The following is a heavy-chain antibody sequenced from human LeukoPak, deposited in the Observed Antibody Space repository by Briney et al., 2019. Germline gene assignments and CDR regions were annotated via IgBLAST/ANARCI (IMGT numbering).Heavy chain of an antibody. CDR1: GFTFSNYW. V-gene: IGHV3-74*01. J-gene: IGHJ3*02. CDR2: INGDARST. CDR3: ARAGYYDSSGLLPDAFDI. Sequence: GGSLRLSCAASGFTFSNYWMHWVRQAPGKGLVWVSRINGDARSTSYADSVNGRFTISRDNAKDSLYLQMNSLRAEDTAVYYCARAGYYDSSGLLPDAFDIWGQGTMVTVSS. D-gene: IGHD3-22*01.